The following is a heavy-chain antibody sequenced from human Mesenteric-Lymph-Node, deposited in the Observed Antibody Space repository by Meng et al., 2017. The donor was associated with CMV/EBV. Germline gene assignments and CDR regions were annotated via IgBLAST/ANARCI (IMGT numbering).Heavy chain of an antibody. CDR1: GGSISSSSYY. CDR2: IYYNGDT. CDR3: ARVPFVVVPSAIRTKHYYNGMDV. Sequence: SETLSLTCTVSGGSISSSSYYWGWIRQPPGKGLEWIGTIYYNGDTYSNPSLKSRVTISVDTSKNRFSLTLSSVTAADTAVYYCARVPFVVVPSAIRTKHYYNGMDVWGQGTTVTVSS. J-gene: IGHJ6*02. D-gene: IGHD2-2*02. V-gene: IGHV4-39*07.